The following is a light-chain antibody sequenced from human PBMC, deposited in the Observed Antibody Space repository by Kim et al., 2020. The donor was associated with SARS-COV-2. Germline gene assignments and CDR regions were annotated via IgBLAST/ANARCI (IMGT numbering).Light chain of an antibody. CDR3: QQCRDWPLT. V-gene: IGKV3-11*01. Sequence: LSPGERATLSCRARQSVGSYLGWYQQKPGQAPRLLIYDVSNRATGVPARFSGSGSGTDFTLTISSLESEDFAIYYCQQCRDWPLTFGGGTKVDIK. CDR2: DVS. CDR1: QSVGSY. J-gene: IGKJ4*01.